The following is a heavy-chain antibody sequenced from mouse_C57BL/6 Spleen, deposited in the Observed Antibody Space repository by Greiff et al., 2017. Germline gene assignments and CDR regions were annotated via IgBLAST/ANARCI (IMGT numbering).Heavy chain of an antibody. Sequence: EVKLMQSGAGLVQPGDSLKLSCESTEYEFPSHDMSWVRKTPEKRLELVAAINSYGGSTYYPDTMERRVMISRDNTTRTLYLQMSSLRSEDSAVYYCARHGNCPFAYWGQGTLVTVSA. V-gene: IGHV5-2*01. CDR1: EYEFPSHD. CDR2: INSYGGST. J-gene: IGHJ3*01. CDR3: ARHGNCPFAY. D-gene: IGHD2-1*01.